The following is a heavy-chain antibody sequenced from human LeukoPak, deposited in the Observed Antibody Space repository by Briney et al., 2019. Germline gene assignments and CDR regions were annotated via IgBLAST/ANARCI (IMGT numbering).Heavy chain of an antibody. CDR3: AKDWWEQPTFDY. CDR1: GFTFISYG. V-gene: IGHV3-30*02. CDR2: IRYDGTNK. D-gene: IGHD1-26*01. Sequence: PGGSLRLSCAASGFTFISYGMHWVRQAPGKGLDWVAFIRYDGTNKYYADSVKGRFTISRDNSKNTLYLQMNSLRAEDTAVYYCAKDWWEQPTFDYWGQGTLVIVSS. J-gene: IGHJ4*02.